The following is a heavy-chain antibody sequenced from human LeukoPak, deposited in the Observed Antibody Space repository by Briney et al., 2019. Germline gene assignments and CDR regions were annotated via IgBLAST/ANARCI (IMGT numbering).Heavy chain of an antibody. CDR3: AIVGSTLEVVY. Sequence: GGAVTLSCVGCGWTFSRCAMSWVGQAPGKGVEGVSAISGSDGRKYYAGAVKGRLTLSRDNSKTALYLQMNSLRAEDTAVYYCAIVGSTLEVVYWGQGTLVTVSS. CDR2: ISGSDGRK. D-gene: IGHD3-10*01. V-gene: IGHV3-23*01. J-gene: IGHJ4*02. CDR1: GWTFSRCA.